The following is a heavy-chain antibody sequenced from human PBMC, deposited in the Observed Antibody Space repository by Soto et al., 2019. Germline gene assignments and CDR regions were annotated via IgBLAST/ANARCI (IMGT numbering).Heavy chain of an antibody. V-gene: IGHV4-4*07. D-gene: IGHD3-3*01. CDR2: VSTSGNV. CDR3: ARDNNDFWSLYPLAFDY. J-gene: IGHJ4*02. Sequence: SETLSLTCTVSGGSLTKYYWSWIRQPAGKGLEWIGRVSTSGNVVSKASLRSRLTMSVDTSKNQFSLRLTSVTAADTAVYYCARDNNDFWSLYPLAFDYWGQGALVTVSS. CDR1: GGSLTKYY.